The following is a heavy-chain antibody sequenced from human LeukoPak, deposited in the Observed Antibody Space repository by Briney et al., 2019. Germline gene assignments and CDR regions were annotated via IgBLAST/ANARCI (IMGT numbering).Heavy chain of an antibody. V-gene: IGHV4-59*01. D-gene: IGHD1-26*01. CDR3: ARGTSWAYYYMDV. J-gene: IGHJ6*03. CDR1: GGSISTYY. CDR2: LYYSGST. Sequence: SETLSLTCTVSGGSISTYYWSWIRQPPGKGLEWIGYLYYSGSTNYTPSLKSRVTMSVDTSKNQFSLRLSSVTAADTAVYYCARGTSWAYYYMDVWGKGTTVTVSS.